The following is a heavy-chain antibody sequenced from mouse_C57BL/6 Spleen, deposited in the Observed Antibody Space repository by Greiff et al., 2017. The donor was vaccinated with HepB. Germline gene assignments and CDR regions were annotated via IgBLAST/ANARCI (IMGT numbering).Heavy chain of an antibody. CDR2: IDPETGGT. Sequence: QLQQSGAELVRPGASVTLSCKASGYTFTDYEMHWVKQTPVHGLEWIGAIDPETGGTAYNQKFKGKAILTADKSSSTAYMELRSLTSEDSAVYYCTRQTTVVAANWYFDVWGTGTTVTVSS. CDR3: TRQTTVVAANWYFDV. D-gene: IGHD1-1*01. CDR1: GYTFTDYE. V-gene: IGHV1-15*01. J-gene: IGHJ1*03.